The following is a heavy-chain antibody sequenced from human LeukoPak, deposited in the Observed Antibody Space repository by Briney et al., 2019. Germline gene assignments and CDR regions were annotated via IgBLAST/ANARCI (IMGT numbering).Heavy chain of an antibody. J-gene: IGHJ4*02. CDR2: ISGPGDIV. Sequence: PGGSLRLSCAASGFTFSSFAMAWVRQAPGHGLEWISSISGPGDIVHYADSVQGRLTISRDNSDNILHLQMNSLRAEDTARYYCAKERFNTGHHYAIENWGQGALVTVSS. CDR3: AKERFNTGHHYAIEN. V-gene: IGHV3-23*01. D-gene: IGHD3-22*01. CDR1: GFTFSSFA.